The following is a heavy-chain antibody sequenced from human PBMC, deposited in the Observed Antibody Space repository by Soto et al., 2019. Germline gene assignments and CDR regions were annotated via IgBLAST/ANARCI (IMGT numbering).Heavy chain of an antibody. D-gene: IGHD2-15*01. J-gene: IGHJ4*02. V-gene: IGHV1-69*01. CDR3: ARAGWSGGSCYGLDY. Sequence: QVQLVQSGAEVKKPGSSVKVSCKASGGTFSSYAISWVRQAPGQGLEWMGGIIPIFGTANYAQEFQGRVTNIADQSTSTAYLELSSLRSDATAVYYCARAGWSGGSCYGLDYGGQGTLVTVSS. CDR1: GGTFSSYA. CDR2: IIPIFGTA.